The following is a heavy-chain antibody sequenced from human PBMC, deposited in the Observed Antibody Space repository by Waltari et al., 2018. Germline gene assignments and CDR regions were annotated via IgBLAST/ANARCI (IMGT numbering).Heavy chain of an antibody. CDR2: IKSKTNGGKT. CDR1: GFTFSNAW. D-gene: IGHD2-2*01. J-gene: IGHJ4*02. Sequence: EVQLVESGGGLVKPGGSLRLSCAASGFTFSNAWMTWVRQAPGKGLEWVGRIKSKTNGGKTDYAAPVKGRFTISRDDSKNTLYLQMNSLKTEDTAVYYCNPGICDSCRWGQGTLVTVSS. CDR3: NPGICDSCR. V-gene: IGHV3-15*01.